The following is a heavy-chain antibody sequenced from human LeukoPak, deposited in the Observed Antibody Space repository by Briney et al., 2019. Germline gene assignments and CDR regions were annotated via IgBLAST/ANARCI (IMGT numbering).Heavy chain of an antibody. Sequence: GGSLRLSCAASGFTFSSYAMSWVRQAPGKGLESVSTITGSGDSTYYADSVKGRFTISRDNSKNTLYLQMNDLRAEDTAVYYCAKDHGYSSSGGFVYWDQGTLVTVSS. V-gene: IGHV3-23*01. D-gene: IGHD6-13*01. J-gene: IGHJ4*02. CDR2: ITGSGDST. CDR1: GFTFSSYA. CDR3: AKDHGYSSSGGFVY.